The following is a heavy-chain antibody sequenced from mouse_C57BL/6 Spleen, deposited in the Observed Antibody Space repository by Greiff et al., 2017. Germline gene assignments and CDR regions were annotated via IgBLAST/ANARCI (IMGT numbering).Heavy chain of an antibody. Sequence: EVMLVESGGGLVKPGGSLKLSCAASGFTFSSYAMSWVRQTPEKRLEWVATISDGGSYTYYPDNVKGRFTISRDNAKNHLYLQMSHLKSEDTAMYYCARALDDAMDYWGQGTSVTVSS. CDR1: GFTFSSYA. D-gene: IGHD2-10*02. J-gene: IGHJ4*01. CDR3: ARALDDAMDY. V-gene: IGHV5-4*03. CDR2: ISDGGSYT.